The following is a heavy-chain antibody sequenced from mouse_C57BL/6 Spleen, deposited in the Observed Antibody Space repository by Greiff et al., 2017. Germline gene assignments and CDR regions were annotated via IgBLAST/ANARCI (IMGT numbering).Heavy chain of an antibody. D-gene: IGHD2-4*01. J-gene: IGHJ2*01. Sequence: QVQLQQSGPELVKPGASVKISCKASGYAFSSSWMNWVKQRPGKGLEWIGRIYPGDGDTNYNGKFKGKATLTADKSSSTAYMQLSSLTSEDSAVYFCARYYDYLDYWGQGTTLTVSS. CDR2: IYPGDGDT. V-gene: IGHV1-82*01. CDR1: GYAFSSSW. CDR3: ARYYDYLDY.